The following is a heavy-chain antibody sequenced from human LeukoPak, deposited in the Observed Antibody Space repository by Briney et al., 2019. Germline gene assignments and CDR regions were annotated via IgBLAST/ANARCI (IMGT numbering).Heavy chain of an antibody. CDR3: VRLVYRSGWFTDH. Sequence: PAGGSLRLSCAASGFTLSDHHMDWVRQAPGKGLQWVGRSKNKAASYTTEYAASVKGRFTMSRDDSKNSLYLQMSSLKTEDTAVYYCVRLVYRSGWFTDHWGQGTLVTVSS. J-gene: IGHJ4*02. CDR1: GFTLSDHH. CDR2: SKNKAASYTT. V-gene: IGHV3-72*01. D-gene: IGHD6-13*01.